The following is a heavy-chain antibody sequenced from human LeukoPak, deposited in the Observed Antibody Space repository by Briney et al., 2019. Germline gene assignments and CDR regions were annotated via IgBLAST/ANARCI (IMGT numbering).Heavy chain of an antibody. CDR2: IYHSGST. D-gene: IGHD3-3*01. V-gene: IGHV4-39*07. J-gene: IGHJ4*02. Sequence: SETLSLTCTVSGGSISNSDYYWSWIRQPPGKGLEWIGSIYHSGSTHYNPSLKSRVTISLDTSKNQFSLKLSSVTAADTAVYYCARVGAGWSGTYYFDYWGQGTLVTVSS. CDR1: GGSISNSDYY. CDR3: ARVGAGWSGTYYFDY.